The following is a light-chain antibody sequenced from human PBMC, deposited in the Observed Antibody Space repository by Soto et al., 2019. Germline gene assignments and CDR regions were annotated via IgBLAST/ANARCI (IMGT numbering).Light chain of an antibody. Sequence: QSVLTQPPSASGTPGLRVTISCSGSTSNVGINSVSWYQHLPGTAPKLLIYRSNQRASGVPDRFSGSKSGTSASLAISGLRSEDEADYYCAAWDDSLSGQVFGGGTKLTVL. J-gene: IGLJ2*01. CDR3: AAWDDSLSGQV. CDR1: TSNVGINS. CDR2: RSN. V-gene: IGLV1-47*01.